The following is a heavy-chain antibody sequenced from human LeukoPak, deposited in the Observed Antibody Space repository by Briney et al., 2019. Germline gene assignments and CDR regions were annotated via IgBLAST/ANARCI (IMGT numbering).Heavy chain of an antibody. D-gene: IGHD3-3*01. CDR1: GYTFTKYG. J-gene: IGHJ6*03. CDR2: ISTYNGNT. Sequence: ASVKVSCKASGYTFTKYGITWVRQAPGQGLEWMGWISTYNGNTNYAQKLQGRVTMTTDTSTSTAYMELRSLISDDAAVYYCARVFWSGYYTDYYYYMDVWGKGTTVTVSS. V-gene: IGHV1-18*01. CDR3: ARVFWSGYYTDYYYYMDV.